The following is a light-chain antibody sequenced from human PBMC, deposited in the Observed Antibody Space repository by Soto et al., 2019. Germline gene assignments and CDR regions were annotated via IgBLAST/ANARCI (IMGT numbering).Light chain of an antibody. CDR2: GSS. CDR3: PPDNYCLPIT. CDR1: QSVSTN. J-gene: IGKJ5*01. Sequence: EIVLTQSPATLSVSPGERATLSCRASQSVSTNLAWYQQKLGQAPRVLIYGSSSRATGVPARFSGSGSGTEFTLTISSLQSEVFLIYQCPPDNYCLPIT. V-gene: IGKV3-15*01.